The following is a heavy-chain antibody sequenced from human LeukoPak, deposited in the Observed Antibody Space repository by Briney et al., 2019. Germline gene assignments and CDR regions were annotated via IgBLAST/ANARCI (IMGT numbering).Heavy chain of an antibody. Sequence: GRSLRLSCAASGFTFSSYAMHWVRQAPGKGLEWVAVISYDGSNKYYADSVKGRFTISRDISKNMLYLQMSSLRPEDTALYYCARLGGFCSGTSCYLLYGLDAWGQGTTVTVSS. CDR1: GFTFSSYA. V-gene: IGHV3-30-3*01. D-gene: IGHD2-2*01. J-gene: IGHJ6*02. CDR2: ISYDGSNK. CDR3: ARLGGFCSGTSCYLLYGLDA.